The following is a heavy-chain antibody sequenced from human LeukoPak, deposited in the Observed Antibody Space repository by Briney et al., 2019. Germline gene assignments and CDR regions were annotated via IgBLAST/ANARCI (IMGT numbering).Heavy chain of an antibody. CDR2: IKEAGSDK. Sequence: PGGSLRLSCAASGFIFNNYWMTWVRQAPEKGLEWVANIKEAGSDKYYVDSVKGRFTVSRDNAKNSLYLQMNSLRAEDTAVYYCARTNLRFLEWLLDYWGQGTLVTVSS. D-gene: IGHD3-3*01. CDR3: ARTNLRFLEWLLDY. J-gene: IGHJ4*02. CDR1: GFIFNNYW. V-gene: IGHV3-7*01.